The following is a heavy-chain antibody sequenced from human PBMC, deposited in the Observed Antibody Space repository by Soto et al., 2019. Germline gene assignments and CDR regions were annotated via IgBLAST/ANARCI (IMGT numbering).Heavy chain of an antibody. CDR3: AHSRCGGDCLQSYSSHYYYGMDV. D-gene: IGHD2-21*02. J-gene: IGHJ6*02. Sequence: QITLKESGPALVKPTQTLTLTCTISGFSLSTGGVGVGWIRQPPGKALEWLALIYWDDDKRYSPSLRSRLTSPNDSSKNQVVLTRTNIDPVDTATYYCAHSRCGGDCLQSYSSHYYYGMDVWGQVTTVTPSS. V-gene: IGHV2-5*02. CDR1: GFSLSTGGVG. CDR2: IYWDDDK.